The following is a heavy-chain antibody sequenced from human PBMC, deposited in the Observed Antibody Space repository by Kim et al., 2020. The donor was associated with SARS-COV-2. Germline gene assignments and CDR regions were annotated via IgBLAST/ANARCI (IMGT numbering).Heavy chain of an antibody. CDR2: LYYSGSGST. CDR3: ARRAPSSWYSY. Sequence: SETLSLTCTVSGGSMSSGSYYWGWIRQPPGKGLEWIGSLYYSGSGSTDYNPSLKSRVTISGDPSKNQLSLRLTSVTAADTAVYYCARRAPSSWYSYWGQG. D-gene: IGHD6-13*01. V-gene: IGHV4-39*01. CDR1: GGSMSSGSYY. J-gene: IGHJ4*02.